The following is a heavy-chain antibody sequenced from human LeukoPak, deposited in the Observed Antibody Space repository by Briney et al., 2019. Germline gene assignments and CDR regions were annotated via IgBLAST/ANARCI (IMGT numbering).Heavy chain of an antibody. V-gene: IGHV4-4*02. D-gene: IGHD3-9*01. CDR1: GGSISSSNW. CDR2: IYHSGST. CDR3: ARDSAFDWSYNWFDP. Sequence: SETLSLTCAVSGGSISSSNWWSWVRQPPGKVLEWIGEIYHSGSTNYNPSLKSRVTMSVDTSKNQFSLKLSSVTAADTAVYYCARDSAFDWSYNWFDPWGQGTLVTVSS. J-gene: IGHJ5*02.